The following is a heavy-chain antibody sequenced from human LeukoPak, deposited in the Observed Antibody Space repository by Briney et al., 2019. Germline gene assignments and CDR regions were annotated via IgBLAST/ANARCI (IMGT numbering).Heavy chain of an antibody. V-gene: IGHV4-39*07. D-gene: IGHD1-26*01. CDR3: ARERDSGSYKGCFDY. J-gene: IGHJ4*02. Sequence: SETLSLTCTVSGGSISSSSYYWGWIRQPPGKGLEWIGSIYYSGSTYYNPSLKSRVTISVDTSKNQFSLILTSVTAADTAVYYCARERDSGSYKGCFDYWGQGILVTVSS. CDR2: IYYSGST. CDR1: GGSISSSSYY.